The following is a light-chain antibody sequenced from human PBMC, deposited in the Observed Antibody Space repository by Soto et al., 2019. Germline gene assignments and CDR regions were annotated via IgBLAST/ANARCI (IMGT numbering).Light chain of an antibody. CDR2: GAS. J-gene: IGKJ4*01. Sequence: EVVLTQSPATLSWPPGKGAPPSAGPVRGVTASLAWYQRKPGQAPRLLTFGASNRATGIPARFSGSGSGTDFTLTISSLEPEDFAVYYCQHRSSWPLTFGGGTKVEIK. CDR3: QHRSSWPLT. CDR1: RGVTAS. V-gene: IGKV3-11*01.